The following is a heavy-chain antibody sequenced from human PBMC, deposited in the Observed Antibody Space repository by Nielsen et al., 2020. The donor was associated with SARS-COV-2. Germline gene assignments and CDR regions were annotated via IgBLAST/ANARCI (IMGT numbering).Heavy chain of an antibody. V-gene: IGHV3-9*01. D-gene: IGHD6-13*01. CDR3: AKDKGAGSFDY. J-gene: IGHJ4*02. Sequence: GGSLRLSCAASGFTFDDYAMYWVRQAPGKGLEWVSGISGNSVSIGYSDSVKGRFIISRDNAKNSLYLQMNSLRVEDTALYYCAKDKGAGSFDYWGQGTLVTVSS. CDR2: ISGNSVSI. CDR1: GFTFDDYA.